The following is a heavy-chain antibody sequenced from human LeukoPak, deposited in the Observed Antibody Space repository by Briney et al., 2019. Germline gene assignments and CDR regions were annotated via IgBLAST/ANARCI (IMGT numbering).Heavy chain of an antibody. D-gene: IGHD2-15*01. Sequence: GGSLRLSCAASGFTFSNHGMNWVRQAPGKGLEWVSGISGSGDNTNYADSVKGRFTISRDSSKNTLSLQMSSLRVEDTAVYYCARDRSCTGGSCYMDVWGRGTTVTVSS. V-gene: IGHV3-23*01. CDR1: GFTFSNHG. CDR2: ISGSGDNT. J-gene: IGHJ6*03. CDR3: ARDRSCTGGSCYMDV.